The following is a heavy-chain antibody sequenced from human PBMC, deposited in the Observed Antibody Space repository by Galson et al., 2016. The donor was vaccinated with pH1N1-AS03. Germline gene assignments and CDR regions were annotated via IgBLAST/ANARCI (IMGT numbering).Heavy chain of an antibody. D-gene: IGHD6-25*01. CDR1: GFTFSSYA. CDR2: ISGSGHTT. Sequence: LRLSCAASGFTFSSYAMSWVRQAPGKGLEWVSGISGSGHTTSYADSVRGRFTISRDNPKNTLYLQMISLRGADTAVYHCAKGGFGYSSGIDYWGQGTLVTVFS. V-gene: IGHV3-23*01. J-gene: IGHJ4*02. CDR3: AKGGFGYSSGIDY.